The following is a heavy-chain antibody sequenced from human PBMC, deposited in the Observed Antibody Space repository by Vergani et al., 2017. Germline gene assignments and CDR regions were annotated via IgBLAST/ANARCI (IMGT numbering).Heavy chain of an antibody. CDR1: GGPISSYY. D-gene: IGHD6-13*01. J-gene: IGHJ4*02. V-gene: IGHV4-59*01. CDR3: VREQQLAYYFDY. Sequence: QVQLQESGPGLVKPSETLSLTCTVSGGPISSYYWSWIRQPPRKGLEWIGYIYYSGSTNYNPSLKSRVTISVDTSKNQFSLKLSSVTAADTAVYYCVREQQLAYYFDYWGQGTLVTVSS. CDR2: IYYSGST.